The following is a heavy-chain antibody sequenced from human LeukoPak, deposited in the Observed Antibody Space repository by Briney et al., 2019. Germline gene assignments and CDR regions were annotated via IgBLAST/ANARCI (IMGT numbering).Heavy chain of an antibody. CDR1: GDSISSDYN. CDR3: ARRVYGTSQYY. CDR2: INYSGTT. D-gene: IGHD5/OR15-5a*01. V-gene: IGHV4-39*01. J-gene: IGHJ4*02. Sequence: SETLSLTCTVSGDSISSDYNWGWIRQPPGKGLEWIGNINYSGTTHCNPSLKSRVTMSADTSKNQFSLRLSSVTAADTALYYCARRVYGTSQYYWGQGTLVTVSS.